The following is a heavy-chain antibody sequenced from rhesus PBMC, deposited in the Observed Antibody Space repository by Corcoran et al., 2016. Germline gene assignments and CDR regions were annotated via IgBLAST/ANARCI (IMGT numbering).Heavy chain of an antibody. Sequence: QLQLQESGPGLVKPSETLSVTCAVSGGSISSSYWSWIRQAPGKGLEWIGYIYGSGSSTNYNPSLKSRVTLSVDASKDQLSLELSSVTTADTAVYYCAGHLGSYYPFGYWGRGVLVTVSS. V-gene: IGHV4-169*01. CDR3: AGHLGSYYPFGY. CDR2: IYGSGSST. D-gene: IGHD3-16*01. J-gene: IGHJ4*01. CDR1: GGSISSSY.